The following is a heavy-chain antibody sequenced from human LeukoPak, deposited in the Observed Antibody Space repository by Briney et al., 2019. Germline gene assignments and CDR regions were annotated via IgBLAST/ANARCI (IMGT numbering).Heavy chain of an antibody. V-gene: IGHV4-34*01. J-gene: IGHJ4*02. CDR1: GGSFSGYY. CDR3: ARSSGDYDFWNGYLGYYFDY. D-gene: IGHD3-3*01. Sequence: SETLSLTCAVYGGSFSGYYWSWIRQPPGKGLEWIGEINHSGSTNYNPSLKSRVTISVDTSKNQFSLKLSSVAAADTAVYYCARSSGDYDFWNGYLGYYFDYWGQGTLVTVSS. CDR2: INHSGST.